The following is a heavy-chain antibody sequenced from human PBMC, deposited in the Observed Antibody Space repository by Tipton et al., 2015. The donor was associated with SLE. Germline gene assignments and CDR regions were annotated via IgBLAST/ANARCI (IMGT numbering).Heavy chain of an antibody. D-gene: IGHD2-2*01. CDR2: INHSGTT. CDR3: AGGRYFNYQGIVVEPAALYTERRFDH. J-gene: IGHJ4*02. CDR1: GGSFTSYY. V-gene: IGHV4-34*01. Sequence: LRLSCAVSGGSFTSYYWNWIRQPLGKGLEWIGEINHSGTTNYNPSLKSRVTISGDTSKTQFSLKVNSMTAADTAVYYCAGGRYFNYQGIVVEPAALYTERRFDHWGQGTLVTVSS.